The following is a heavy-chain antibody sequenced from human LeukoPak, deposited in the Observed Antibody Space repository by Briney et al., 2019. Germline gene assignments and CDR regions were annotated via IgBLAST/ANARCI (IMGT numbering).Heavy chain of an antibody. V-gene: IGHV4-4*07. CDR3: AREYYGSGTFDY. CDR1: GGSISSYY. Sequence: SETLSLTCTVSGGSISSYYWSWIRQPAGKGLEWIGRIYTSGSTYYNPSLKSRVTISVDTSKNQFSLKLTSVTAADTAVYYCAREYYGSGTFDYWGQGTLVTVSS. J-gene: IGHJ4*02. CDR2: IYTSGST. D-gene: IGHD3-10*01.